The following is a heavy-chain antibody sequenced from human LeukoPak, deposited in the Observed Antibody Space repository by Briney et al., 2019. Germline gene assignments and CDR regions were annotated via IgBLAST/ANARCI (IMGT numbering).Heavy chain of an antibody. CDR2: ISYDGSNK. J-gene: IGHJ4*02. V-gene: IGHV3-30*18. D-gene: IGHD3-16*02. CDR1: GLTVSSSY. Sequence: GGSLRLSCAASGLTVSSSYMSWVRQAPGKGLERVAVISYDGSNKYYADSVKGRFTISRDNSKNTLYLQMSSLRAEDTAVYYCAKDYVWGSYRYSGIDYWGQGTLVTVSS. CDR3: AKDYVWGSYRYSGIDY.